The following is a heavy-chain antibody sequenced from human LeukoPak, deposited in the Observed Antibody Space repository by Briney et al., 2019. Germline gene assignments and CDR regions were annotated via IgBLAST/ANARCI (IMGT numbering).Heavy chain of an antibody. CDR2: ISSSGAAI. V-gene: IGHV3-11*01. Sequence: GRSLRLSCAASEFTFSDYYMSWIRQAPGKGLEWVSYISSSGAAIYYADSVKGRFTISRDNANNSLYLQMNSLRAEDTAVYYCAKDMVRGVTSRYFDYWGQGTLVTVSS. J-gene: IGHJ4*02. D-gene: IGHD3-10*01. CDR3: AKDMVRGVTSRYFDY. CDR1: EFTFSDYY.